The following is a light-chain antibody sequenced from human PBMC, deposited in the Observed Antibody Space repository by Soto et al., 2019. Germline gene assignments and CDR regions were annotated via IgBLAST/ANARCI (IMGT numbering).Light chain of an antibody. J-gene: IGKJ1*01. V-gene: IGKV3-20*01. CDR1: QSVRSSY. CDR3: HQYGTSPRT. CDR2: GVS. Sequence: EIVLTQSPGTLSLSPGERATLSCRASQSVRSSYLAWYQQKLGQAPRLLIYGVSNRATGIPDRFSGSGSGTDFTITISRLESEDFAVYYCHQYGTSPRTFGQGTKVEIK.